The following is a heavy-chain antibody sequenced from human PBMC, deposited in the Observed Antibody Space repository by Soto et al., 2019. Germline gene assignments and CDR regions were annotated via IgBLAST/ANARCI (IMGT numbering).Heavy chain of an antibody. D-gene: IGHD2-15*01. Sequence: SQTLSLTCAISGDSVSSNSAAWNCIRQSPSRGLEWLGRTYYRSKWYNDYAVSVKSRITINPDTSKNQFSLQLNSVTPEDTAVYYCARDRACSGGSCYHNWFDPWGQGTLVTVSS. J-gene: IGHJ5*02. CDR3: ARDRACSGGSCYHNWFDP. V-gene: IGHV6-1*01. CDR2: TYYRSKWYN. CDR1: GDSVSSNSAA.